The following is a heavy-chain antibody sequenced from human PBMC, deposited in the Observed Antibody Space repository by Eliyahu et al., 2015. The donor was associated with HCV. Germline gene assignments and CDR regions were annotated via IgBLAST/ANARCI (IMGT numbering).Heavy chain of an antibody. D-gene: IGHD3/OR15-3a*01. V-gene: IGHV4-39*01. CDR2: IYYSGTT. Sequence: QLQLQESGPGLVKPSETLSLTCAXSGASVSSSGYYWGWIRQPPGKGLQWIGSIYYSGTTYYNPSLKTRVTISLDTSQNHFSLKLSSVTAADTAVYYCVRHDFWADSTYDVNWFDPWGQGTLVTVSS. CDR3: VRHDFWADSTYDVNWFDP. J-gene: IGHJ5*02. CDR1: GASVSSSGYY.